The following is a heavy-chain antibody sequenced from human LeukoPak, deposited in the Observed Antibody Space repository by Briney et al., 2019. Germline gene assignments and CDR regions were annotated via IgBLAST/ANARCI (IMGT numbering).Heavy chain of an antibody. D-gene: IGHD4-17*01. CDR2: ISSSSSYI. CDR1: GFTFSSYS. CDR3: ARDRFDYGDYAVCDY. J-gene: IGHJ4*02. V-gene: IGHV3-21*01. Sequence: PGGSLRLSCAASGFTFSSYSMYWVRQAPGKGLEWVSSISSSSSYIYYADSVKGRFTISRDNAKNSLYLQMNSLRAEDTAVCYCARDRFDYGDYAVCDYWGQGTLVTVSS.